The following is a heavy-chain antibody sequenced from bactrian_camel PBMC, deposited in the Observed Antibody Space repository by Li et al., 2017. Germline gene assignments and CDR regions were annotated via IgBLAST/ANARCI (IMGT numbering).Heavy chain of an antibody. D-gene: IGHD1*01. CDR3: AAGKDHTRYDCWTGSDGDNY. CDR2: INSGGGTT. Sequence: LVESGGGLVQPGGSLRLSCADSGFTFSSYGMSWVRQAPGKGLEWVSVINSGGGTTYYADSVKGRFSISHDNAKNTLYLQMNSLKPEDTAMYYCAAGKDHTRYDCWTGSDGDNYWGRGTQVTVS. V-gene: IGHV3S40*01. J-gene: IGHJ4*01. CDR1: GFTFSSYG.